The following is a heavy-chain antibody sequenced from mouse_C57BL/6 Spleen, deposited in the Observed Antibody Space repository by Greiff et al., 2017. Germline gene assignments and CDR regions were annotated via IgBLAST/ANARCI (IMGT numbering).Heavy chain of an antibody. D-gene: IGHD3-1*01. Sequence: QVQLQQPGAELVKPGASVKLSCTASGYTFTSYWLHWVTQRPGQGLEWIGMIHPNSGSTNYNEKFKSKATLTVDKSSSTAYMQLSSLTSEDSAVYYCARGYRAMDYWGQGTSVTVSS. CDR2: IHPNSGST. CDR1: GYTFTSYW. V-gene: IGHV1-64*01. CDR3: ARGYRAMDY. J-gene: IGHJ4*01.